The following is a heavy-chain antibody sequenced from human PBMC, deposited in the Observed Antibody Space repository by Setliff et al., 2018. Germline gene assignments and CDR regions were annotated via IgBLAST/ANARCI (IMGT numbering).Heavy chain of an antibody. J-gene: IGHJ3*02. CDR3: ARQWQGEEGVHDAFDI. CDR1: GGSISSSSYY. D-gene: IGHD3-10*01. CDR2: IYYSGST. Sequence: SETLSLTCTVSGGSISSSSYYWGWIRQPPGKGLEWIGSIYYSGSTYYNPSLKSRVTISVDTSKNQFSLKLSSVTAADTAVYYCARQWQGEEGVHDAFDIWGQGTMVTVSS. V-gene: IGHV4-39*01.